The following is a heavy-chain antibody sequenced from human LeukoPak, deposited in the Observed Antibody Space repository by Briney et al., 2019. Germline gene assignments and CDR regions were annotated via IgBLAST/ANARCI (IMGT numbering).Heavy chain of an antibody. V-gene: IGHV3-23*01. D-gene: IGHD6-6*01. CDR3: AKAGSLDIAARQNY. CDR2: INDSGGKT. J-gene: IGHJ4*02. Sequence: GGSLRLSCAASGFTFSSFAMSWVRQAPGKGLEWVSGINDSGGKTFYADSVKGRFTISRDNSKNTLYLQMNSLRAEDTAVYYCAKAGSLDIAARQNYWGQGTLVTVSS. CDR1: GFTFSSFA.